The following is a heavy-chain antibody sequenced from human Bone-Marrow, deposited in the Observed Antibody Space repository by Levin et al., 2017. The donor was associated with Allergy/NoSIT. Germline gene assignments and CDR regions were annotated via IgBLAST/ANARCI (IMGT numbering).Heavy chain of an antibody. CDR2: VFWSGTT. J-gene: IGHJ4*02. V-gene: IGHV4-39*01. CDR3: ARSYFYGLGSYLFFFDF. CDR1: GGFLRTGSGTQY. D-gene: IGHD3-10*01. Sequence: NSSETLSLTCTVSGGFLRTGSGTQYWNWVRQPPGKGLQWIGSVFWSGTTYYNPSLGRRSTIDIDTANNKFSLKLRSVTAADTAVYFCARSYFYGLGSYLFFFDFWGQGVPVTVSS.